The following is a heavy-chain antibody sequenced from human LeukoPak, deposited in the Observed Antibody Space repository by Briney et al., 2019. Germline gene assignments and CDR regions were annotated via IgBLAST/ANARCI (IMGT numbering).Heavy chain of an antibody. D-gene: IGHD3-3*02. J-gene: IGHJ6*02. V-gene: IGHV3-74*01. CDR3: ARGHLPTPRSAMDV. CDR2: VNSDESIT. Sequence: GGSLRLSCAASGFTFSSYWVHWIRQAPGKGLVWVLRVNSDESITTYADSVNGRFTISRDNAKNTLYLQMKSLRAEDTAVYYCARGHLPTPRSAMDVWGQGTTVTVSS. CDR1: GFTFSSYW.